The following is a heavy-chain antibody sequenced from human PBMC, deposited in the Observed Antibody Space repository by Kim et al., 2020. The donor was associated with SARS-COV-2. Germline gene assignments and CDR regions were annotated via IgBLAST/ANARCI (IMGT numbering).Heavy chain of an antibody. CDR3: ARDQTTVTGITVENWFDP. J-gene: IGHJ5*02. V-gene: IGHV3-11*06. CDR1: GFTFSDYY. Sequence: GGSLRLSCAASGFTFSDYYMSWIRQAPGKGLEWVSYISSSSSYTNYADSVKGRFTISRDNAKNSLYLQMNSLRAEDTAVYYCARDQTTVTGITVENWFDPWGQGTLVTVSS. D-gene: IGHD4-17*01. CDR2: ISSSSSYT.